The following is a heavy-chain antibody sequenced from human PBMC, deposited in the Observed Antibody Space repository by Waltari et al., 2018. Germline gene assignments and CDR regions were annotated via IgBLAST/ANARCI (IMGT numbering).Heavy chain of an antibody. CDR1: GYTFTGYY. D-gene: IGHD3-10*01. Sequence: QVQLVQSGAEVKKPGASVKVSCKASGYTFTGYYMHWVRQAPGQGLEWMGCSNPNSGGTNYAQKFQCRVTMTRDTSISTAYMELSRLRSDDTAVYYCAREGGSRGVGPPYYFDYWGQGTLVTVSS. V-gene: IGHV1-2*02. CDR3: AREGGSRGVGPPYYFDY. J-gene: IGHJ4*02. CDR2: SNPNSGGT.